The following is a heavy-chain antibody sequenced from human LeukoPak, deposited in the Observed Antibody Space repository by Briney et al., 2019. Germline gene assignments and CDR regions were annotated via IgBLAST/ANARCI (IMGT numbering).Heavy chain of an antibody. D-gene: IGHD3-9*01. Sequence: ASVKVSCKASGYTFTSYDINWVRQATGQGLEWMGWMNPNSGNTGYAQKFQGRVTMTRNTSISTAYMELSSLRSDDTAVYYCASGHLSTYYDILTGYYNEGRGFDYWGQGTLVTVSS. CDR1: GYTFTSYD. J-gene: IGHJ4*02. CDR2: MNPNSGNT. V-gene: IGHV1-8*01. CDR3: ASGHLSTYYDILTGYYNEGRGFDY.